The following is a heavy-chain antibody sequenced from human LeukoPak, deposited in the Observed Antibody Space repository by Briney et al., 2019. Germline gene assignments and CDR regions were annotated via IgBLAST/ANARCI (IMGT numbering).Heavy chain of an antibody. CDR1: GYTFTGYY. D-gene: IGHD3-22*01. CDR2: INPNSGGT. J-gene: IGHJ4*02. V-gene: IGHV1-2*02. CDR3: ASTAYYYDSSGYYPHDY. Sequence: GASVKVSCKASGYTFTGYYMHWVRQAPGQGLEWMGWINPNSGGTNYAQKFQGRVTMTRDTSKNQFSLKLSSVTAADTAVYYCASTAYYYDSSGYYPHDYWGQGTLVTVSS.